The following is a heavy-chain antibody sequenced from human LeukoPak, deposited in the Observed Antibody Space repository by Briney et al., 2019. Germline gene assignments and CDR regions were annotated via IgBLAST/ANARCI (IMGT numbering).Heavy chain of an antibody. D-gene: IGHD2-21*01. CDR1: GFIFSTYW. CDR2: IKKDGSVK. V-gene: IGHV3-7*01. CDR3: ARDFNPYCGGDCYFDAFDV. J-gene: IGHJ3*01. Sequence: GGSLRLSCGASGFIFSTYWMTWVRQAPGEGLEWVANIKKDGSVKNYVDSVKGRFTISRDNAKDSLFLQMDSLRAEDTAVYYCARDFNPYCGGDCYFDAFDVWGQGTMVTVSS.